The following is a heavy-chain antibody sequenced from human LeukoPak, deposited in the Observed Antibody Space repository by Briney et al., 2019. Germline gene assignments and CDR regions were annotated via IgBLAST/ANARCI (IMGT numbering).Heavy chain of an antibody. Sequence: GGSLRLSCAASGFIFSNYAMSWVRQAPARGLEWVSSLRGDGETFFADSVKGRFTLSRDDSRNTVYLQLNNLRVEDTAVYYCAKSVESAVTTNPYFDSWGQGTLVTVSS. V-gene: IGHV3-23*01. CDR3: AKSVESAVTTNPYFDS. CDR2: LRGDGET. CDR1: GFIFSNYA. D-gene: IGHD4-17*01. J-gene: IGHJ4*02.